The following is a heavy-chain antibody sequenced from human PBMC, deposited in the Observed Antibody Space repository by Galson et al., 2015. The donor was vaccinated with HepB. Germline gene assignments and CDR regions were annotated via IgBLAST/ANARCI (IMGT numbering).Heavy chain of an antibody. CDR1: GGTFSSSA. CDR2: IIPIFGTA. D-gene: IGHD3-10*01. Sequence: SVKVSCKASGGTFSSSAISWARQAPGQGLEWMGGIIPIFGTANFAQKFQGRVTITADNSTTTVYMDLSSLRSEDTAVYYCARDRVVRGVLDFWGQGTLVTVSS. J-gene: IGHJ4*02. V-gene: IGHV1-69*06. CDR3: ARDRVVRGVLDF.